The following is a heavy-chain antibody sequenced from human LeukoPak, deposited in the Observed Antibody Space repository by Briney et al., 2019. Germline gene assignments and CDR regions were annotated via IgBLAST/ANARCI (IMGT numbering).Heavy chain of an antibody. CDR2: IYYSGST. CDR3: ARHGRYYDSSGYAFDI. D-gene: IGHD3-22*01. V-gene: IGHV4-30-2*03. Sequence: PSQTLSLTCAVSGGSISSGGYSWSWIRQPPGKGLEWIGSIYYSGSTYYNPSLKSRVTISVDTSKNQFSLKLSSVTAADTAVYYCARHGRYYDSSGYAFDIWGQGTMVTVSS. J-gene: IGHJ3*02. CDR1: GGSISSGGYS.